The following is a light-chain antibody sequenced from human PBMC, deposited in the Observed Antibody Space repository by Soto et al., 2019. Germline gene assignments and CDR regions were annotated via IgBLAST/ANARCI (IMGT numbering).Light chain of an antibody. CDR3: QQYGSSPLLT. V-gene: IGKV3-20*01. Sequence: EIVLTQSPGTLSLSPGERATLSCRASQSVSSSYLAWYQQKPGQAPMLLIYGASSRATGIPDRFSGSGSGTDFTLTISRLEPEDFAVSYCQQYGSSPLLTFGQGTRLEIK. CDR2: GAS. J-gene: IGKJ5*01. CDR1: QSVSSSY.